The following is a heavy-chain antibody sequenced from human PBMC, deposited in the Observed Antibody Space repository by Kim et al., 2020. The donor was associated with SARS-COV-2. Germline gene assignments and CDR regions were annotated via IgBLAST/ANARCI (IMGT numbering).Heavy chain of an antibody. D-gene: IGHD6-13*01. CDR3: ARDAISSWYLADY. Sequence: YADSVKGRFTISRDNAKNSLYMQMNSLRAEDTAVYDCARDAISSWYLADYWGQGTLVTVFS. J-gene: IGHJ4*02. V-gene: IGHV3-21*01.